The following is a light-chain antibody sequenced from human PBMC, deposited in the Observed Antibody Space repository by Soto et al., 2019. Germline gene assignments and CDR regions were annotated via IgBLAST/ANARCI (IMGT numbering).Light chain of an antibody. CDR2: GAS. CDR3: QQYGSSPRT. V-gene: IGKV3-20*01. J-gene: IGKJ1*01. Sequence: IELTQSPGTLSLYPGERANLTCRASQSVSSNFLAWYQQKPGQAPRLLIYGASSRATGIPDRFSGSGSGTDFTLTICRLEPEDFAVYYCQQYGSSPRTFGQGTKVDI. CDR1: QSVSSNF.